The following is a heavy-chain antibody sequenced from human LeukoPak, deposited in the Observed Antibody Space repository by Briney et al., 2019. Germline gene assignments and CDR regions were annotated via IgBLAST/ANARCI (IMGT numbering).Heavy chain of an antibody. CDR2: INPDGSST. CDR1: GFTYSSYW. V-gene: IGHV3-74*01. J-gene: IGHJ4*02. D-gene: IGHD2-15*01. Sequence: GGSLRLPCVASGFTYSSYWMHWVRQGPEKGLVWVSLINPDGSSTNYADSVKGRFTISRDNAKNTVYLQMNSLRAEDTAVYYCVRYGSFSHWGQGTLVTVSS. CDR3: VRYGSFSH.